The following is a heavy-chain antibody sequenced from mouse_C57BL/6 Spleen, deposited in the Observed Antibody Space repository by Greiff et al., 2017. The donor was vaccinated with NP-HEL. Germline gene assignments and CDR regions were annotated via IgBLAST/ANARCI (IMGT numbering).Heavy chain of an antibody. D-gene: IGHD2-3*01. CDR3: SRSCYDEGGYFDY. V-gene: IGHV1-69*01. CDR2: IDHSDSYT. Sequence: QVQLQQPGAELVMPGASVKLSCKASGYTFTSYWMHWVKQRPGQGLEWIGEIDHSDSYTNYNQKFKGKSTLTVDKSSSKAFMQLSSLTSEDSAVYYCSRSCYDEGGYFDYWGQGTTLTVSS. J-gene: IGHJ2*01. CDR1: GYTFTSYW.